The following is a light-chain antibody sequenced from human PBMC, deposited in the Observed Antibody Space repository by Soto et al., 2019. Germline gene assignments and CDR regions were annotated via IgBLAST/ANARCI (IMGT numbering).Light chain of an antibody. CDR3: QQRSDWLST. Sequence: ELVLTQSPATLSLSPGERATLSCRASQSVSSYLAWYQQKPGQAPRLLIYDASNRATGIPARLSGSGSVTDFNLTISSLEADDFAVYCCQQRSDWLSTFGGGTKVQSK. CDR1: QSVSSY. J-gene: IGKJ4*01. V-gene: IGKV3-11*01. CDR2: DAS.